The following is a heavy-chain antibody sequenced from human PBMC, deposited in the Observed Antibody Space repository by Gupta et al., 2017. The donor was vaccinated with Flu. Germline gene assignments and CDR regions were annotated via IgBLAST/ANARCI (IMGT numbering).Heavy chain of an antibody. Sequence: QVQLVQSGAEVKEPGAAVKVSCKASGYGFTGYYLPWVRQAPGQGLEWMGWINPNSGATKYAQKFQGWVTMTRDTSTSTAYLQLSRLRSDDTATYYCARDPGDFHGPDLFYNSKNNWFDPWGQGTLLTVSS. CDR3: ARDPGDFHGPDLFYNSKNNWFDP. CDR2: INPNSGAT. V-gene: IGHV1-2*04. J-gene: IGHJ5*02. D-gene: IGHD1-1*01. CDR1: GYGFTGYY.